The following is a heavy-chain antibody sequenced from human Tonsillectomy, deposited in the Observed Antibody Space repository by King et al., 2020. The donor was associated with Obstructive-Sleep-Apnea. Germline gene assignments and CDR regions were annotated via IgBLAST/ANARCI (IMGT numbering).Heavy chain of an antibody. J-gene: IGHJ3*02. V-gene: IGHV4-59*01. CDR3: ARTWSTYYYDSSGFDI. Sequence: VQLQESGPGLVKPSETLSLTCTVSGGSISSYYWSWIRQPPGQGLEWIGYIYYSGGTNYNPSLKSRVTISVDTSKNQFSLKLSSVTAADTAVYYCARTWSTYYYDSSGFDIWGQGTMVTVSS. CDR2: IYYSGGT. D-gene: IGHD3-22*01. CDR1: GGSISSYY.